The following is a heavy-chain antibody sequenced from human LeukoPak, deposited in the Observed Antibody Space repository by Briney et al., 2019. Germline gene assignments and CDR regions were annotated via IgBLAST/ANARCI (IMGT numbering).Heavy chain of an antibody. Sequence: SETLSLTCTVSGGSISSSSYYWGWIRQPPGKGLEWIGSICYSGSTYYNPSLKSRVTISVDTSKNQFSLKLSSVTAADTAVYYCARLAVADLAADYWGQGTLVTVSS. J-gene: IGHJ4*02. V-gene: IGHV4-39*01. D-gene: IGHD6-19*01. CDR3: ARLAVADLAADY. CDR2: ICYSGST. CDR1: GGSISSSSYY.